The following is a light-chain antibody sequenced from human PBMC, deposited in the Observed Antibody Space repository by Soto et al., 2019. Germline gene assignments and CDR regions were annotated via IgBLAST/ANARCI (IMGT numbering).Light chain of an antibody. CDR2: LNSDGSQ. J-gene: IGLJ2*01. V-gene: IGLV4-69*01. CDR3: QTWVTGIHI. Sequence: VLTQSPSASASLGASVKLTCTLSSGHSNYAIAWHQQQPEKGPRFLMKLNSDGSQSKGDGIPDRFSGSSSGAERYLTISTLQSEDEADYYCQTWVTGIHIFGGGTKLTVL. CDR1: SGHSNYA.